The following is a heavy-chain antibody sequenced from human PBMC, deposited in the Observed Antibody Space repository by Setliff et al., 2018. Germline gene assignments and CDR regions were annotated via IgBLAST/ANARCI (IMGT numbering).Heavy chain of an antibody. J-gene: IGHJ3*02. CDR3: AKDSRYCSGGSCSEPDAFDI. CDR1: GFTFSSCG. D-gene: IGHD2-15*01. Sequence: GGSLRLSCAASGFTFSSCGMHWVRQAPGKGLEWVAVIWYDGSNKYYADSVKGRFTISRDNSKNTLFLQMNSLRAEDTAVYYCAKDSRYCSGGSCSEPDAFDIWGQGTMVTVSS. CDR2: IWYDGSNK. V-gene: IGHV3-33*06.